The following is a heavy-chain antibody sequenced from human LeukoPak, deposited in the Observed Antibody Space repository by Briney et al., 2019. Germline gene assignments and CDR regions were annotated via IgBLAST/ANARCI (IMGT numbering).Heavy chain of an antibody. CDR3: ARPGAPAANSTDI. J-gene: IGHJ3*02. D-gene: IGHD2-2*01. V-gene: IGHV4-39*01. Sequence: VSIYYSCRTYYNPSLKSRVTISVQTSKKQFSLKLSSVTAADTAVYYCARPGAPAANSTDIWGQGTMVTVSS. CDR2: IYYSCRT.